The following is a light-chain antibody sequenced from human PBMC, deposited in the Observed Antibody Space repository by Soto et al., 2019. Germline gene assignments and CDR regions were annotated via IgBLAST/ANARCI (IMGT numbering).Light chain of an antibody. V-gene: IGKV3-15*01. CDR1: QSVSSN. CDR3: QQYNNWPPRT. Sequence: EIVMTQSPATLSVSPGERATLCCRASQSVSSNLAWYQQKPDQAPRLLIYGASTRATGIPARFSGSGSGTEFTLTISSLQSEDFAVYYCQQYNNWPPRTFGGGTKVEIK. J-gene: IGKJ4*01. CDR2: GAS.